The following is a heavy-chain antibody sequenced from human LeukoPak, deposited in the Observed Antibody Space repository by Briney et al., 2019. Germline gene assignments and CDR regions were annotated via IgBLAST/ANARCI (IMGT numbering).Heavy chain of an antibody. V-gene: IGHV1/OR15-1*02. J-gene: IGHJ6*02. CDR1: GYIFTDYY. D-gene: IGHD1-26*01. Sequence: GASVKVSCKASGYIFTDYYMHWVRQAPGQELGWMGRINPNSGGTNYAQKFQGRVTMTRDTSISTAYTELSSLRSEDTATYYCARDVREGYYYYGMDVWGQGTTVTVSS. CDR2: INPNSGGT. CDR3: ARDVREGYYYYGMDV.